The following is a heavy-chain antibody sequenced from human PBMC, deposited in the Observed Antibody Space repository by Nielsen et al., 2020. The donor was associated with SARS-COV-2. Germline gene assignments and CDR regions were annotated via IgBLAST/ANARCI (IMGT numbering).Heavy chain of an antibody. CDR1: GFTVSSNY. D-gene: IGHD2-15*01. CDR2: IYSGGST. V-gene: IGHV3-53*04. CDR3: ARGGPDCSGGSCYLPI. Sequence: GGSLRLSCAASGFTVSSNYMSWVRQAPGKGLEWVSVIYSGGSTYYADSVKGRFTISRHNSKNTLYLQMNSLRAEDTAVYYCARGGPDCSGGSCYLPIWGQGTMVTVSS. J-gene: IGHJ3*02.